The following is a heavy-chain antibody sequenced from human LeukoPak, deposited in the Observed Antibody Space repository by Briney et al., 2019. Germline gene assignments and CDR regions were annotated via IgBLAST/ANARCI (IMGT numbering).Heavy chain of an antibody. CDR1: GFTSSSYW. J-gene: IGHJ4*02. CDR2: IKQDGSEK. V-gene: IGHV3-7*03. D-gene: IGHD5-12*01. CDR3: ARDDSGQGDY. Sequence: GGSLRLSCAASGFTSSSYWMSWVRQAPEKGLEWVANIKQDGSEKYYVDSVKGRFTISRDNAKNSLYLQINSLKTEDTAVYYCARDDSGQGDYWGQGTLVTVSS.